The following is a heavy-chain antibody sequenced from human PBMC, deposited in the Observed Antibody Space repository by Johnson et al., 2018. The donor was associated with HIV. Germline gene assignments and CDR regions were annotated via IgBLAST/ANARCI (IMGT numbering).Heavy chain of an antibody. CDR2: IYSGDNT. Sequence: VQLVESGGGVVQPGRSLRLSCAASGFSFSSYAMHWVRQSPGKGLEWVAVIYSGDNTFHADSVKGRFIISRDNSKNTLYLQMNSLRAGDTAVYYCAREAQTHAFDIWGQGTMVTVSS. CDR3: AREAQTHAFDI. V-gene: IGHV3-66*01. D-gene: IGHD4-23*01. J-gene: IGHJ3*02. CDR1: GFSFSSYA.